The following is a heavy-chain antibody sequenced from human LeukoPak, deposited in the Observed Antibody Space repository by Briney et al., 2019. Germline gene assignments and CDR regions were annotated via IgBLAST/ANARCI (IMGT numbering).Heavy chain of an antibody. CDR2: IYYSGST. CDR1: GVYISSYY. Sequence: PSETLSLTCTVSGVYISSYYWSWLRQPPGKGLEWFGYIYYSGSTNYNPSLKSRVTISVDTSKNQFSLKLSSVTAADTAVYYCARHVTTVNPFDYWGQGTLVTVSS. D-gene: IGHD4-17*01. V-gene: IGHV4-59*08. CDR3: ARHVTTVNPFDY. J-gene: IGHJ4*02.